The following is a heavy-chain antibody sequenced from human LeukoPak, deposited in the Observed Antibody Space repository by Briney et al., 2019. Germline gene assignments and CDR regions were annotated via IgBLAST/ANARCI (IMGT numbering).Heavy chain of an antibody. CDR2: INPSGGIT. CDR3: ARSGTSNYYFGMDV. J-gene: IGHJ6*02. CDR1: GYPFTNYY. V-gene: IGHV1-46*01. D-gene: IGHD1-1*01. Sequence: ASVKVSCKASGYPFTNYYIHWVRQAPGQGLQWMGIINPSGGITTYAQRFQGSVTMTRDTSTRTVYMELSSLRSEDTAIYYCARSGTSNYYFGMDVWGQGTSVTVSS.